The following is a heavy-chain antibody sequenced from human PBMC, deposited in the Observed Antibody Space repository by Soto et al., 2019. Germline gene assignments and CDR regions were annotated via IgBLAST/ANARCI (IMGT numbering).Heavy chain of an antibody. V-gene: IGHV3-48*03. CDR2: IGRSDSTV. CDR1: GFTFSTYE. CDR3: ARDGRDLLDY. D-gene: IGHD3-3*01. J-gene: IGHJ4*02. Sequence: GGSLRLSCAASGFTFSTYEMNWVRQAPGKGLEWISYIGRSDSTVYYADSVKGRSTISRDNAKNSLYLQMNSLRAEDTAVYYCARDGRDLLDYWGQGTLVTVSS.